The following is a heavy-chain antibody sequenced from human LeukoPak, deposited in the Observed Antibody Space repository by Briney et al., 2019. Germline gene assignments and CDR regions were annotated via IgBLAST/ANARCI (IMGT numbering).Heavy chain of an antibody. CDR2: IIPIFGTA. CDR3: ARDVSGSYYPNYFDY. J-gene: IGHJ4*02. D-gene: IGHD1-26*01. V-gene: IGHV1-69*13. CDR1: GGTFSSYA. Sequence: ASVKVSCKASGGTFSSYAISWVRQAPGQGLEWMGGIIPIFGTANYAQKFQGRVTITADESTSTAYMELSSLRSENTAVYYCARDVSGSYYPNYFDYWGQGTLVTVSS.